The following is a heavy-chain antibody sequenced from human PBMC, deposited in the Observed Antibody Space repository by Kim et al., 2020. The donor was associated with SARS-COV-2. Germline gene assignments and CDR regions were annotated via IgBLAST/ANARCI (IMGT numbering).Heavy chain of an antibody. J-gene: IGHJ5*02. CDR3: ARGDTISSRPVRFDP. Sequence: GGSLRLSCAASGFTFNTNYMIWVRQAPGKGLEWVASIKQDENVKYYLDSVKGRFTISRDNAQNSLYLEMNSLRAADTAIYYCARGDTISSRPVRFDPWGQGTLVTVSS. D-gene: IGHD3-3*02. CDR1: GFTFNTNY. CDR2: IKQDENVK. V-gene: IGHV3-7*01.